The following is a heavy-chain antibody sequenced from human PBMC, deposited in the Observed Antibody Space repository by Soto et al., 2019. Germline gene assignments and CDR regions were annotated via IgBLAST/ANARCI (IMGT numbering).Heavy chain of an antibody. J-gene: IGHJ6*02. V-gene: IGHV3-73*02. Sequence: EVQLVESGGGLVQPGESLRLSCAASGFTFSGSAMHWVRQAPGKGLEWVGRIRSKSNNYATAYAASVKGRFSNSRDDSKNTAYLQVNGLKTEDTAVYYCSGGQNDYNYYYYYPMDVWGRGTTVTVSS. D-gene: IGHD4-4*01. CDR2: IRSKSNNYAT. CDR3: SGGQNDYNYYYYYPMDV. CDR1: GFTFSGSA.